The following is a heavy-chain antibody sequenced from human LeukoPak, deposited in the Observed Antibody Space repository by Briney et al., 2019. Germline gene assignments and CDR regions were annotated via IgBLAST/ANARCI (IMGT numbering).Heavy chain of an antibody. D-gene: IGHD3-22*01. V-gene: IGHV3-20*04. CDR3: ARVVRDDSSGSSSGRFDY. J-gene: IGHJ4*02. CDR2: INWNGDDT. Sequence: PGGSLRLSCAASGFTFEDYGMSWVRQAPGKGLEWVSGINWNGDDTPYVDPVKGRFIISRDNAKNSLHLQMNSLRVEYTAFYFCARVVRDDSSGSSSGRFDYWGQGTLVTVSS. CDR1: GFTFEDYG.